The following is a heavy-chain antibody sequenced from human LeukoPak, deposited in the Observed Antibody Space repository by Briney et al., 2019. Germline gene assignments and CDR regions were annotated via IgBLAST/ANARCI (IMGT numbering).Heavy chain of an antibody. CDR1: GGTFSSYA. V-gene: IGHV1-69*01. CDR3: ARAGGVVENAFDI. J-gene: IGHJ3*02. Sequence: SVKVSCKASGGTFSSYAISWVRQAPGQGLEWMGGIIPIFGTANYAQKFQGRVTITADESTSTAYMELRSLRSDDTAVYYCARAGGVVENAFDIWGQGTMVTVSS. D-gene: IGHD2-15*01. CDR2: IIPIFGTA.